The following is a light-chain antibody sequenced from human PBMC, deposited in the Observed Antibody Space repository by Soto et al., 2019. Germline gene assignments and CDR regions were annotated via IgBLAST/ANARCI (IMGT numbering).Light chain of an antibody. CDR2: FND. V-gene: IGLV1-44*01. CDR1: RSNIGSNL. Sequence: QSVLTQPPSASGTPGQRVSISCSGGRSNIGSNLVSWYQQLPGTAPKLLLYFNDQRPSGVPDRFSGSKSGTSASLAVSELQSEDEADYFCASWDDSLKGVLFGGWTQLTVL. CDR3: ASWDDSLKGVL. J-gene: IGLJ3*02.